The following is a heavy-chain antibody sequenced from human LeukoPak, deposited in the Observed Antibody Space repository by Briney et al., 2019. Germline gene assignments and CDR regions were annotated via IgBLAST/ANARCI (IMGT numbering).Heavy chain of an antibody. CDR2: IYHSGST. Sequence: SETLSLTCTVSGYSISSGYYWGWIRQPPGKGLEWIGSIYHSGSTYYNPSLKSRVTISVDTSKNQFSLKLSSVTAADTAVYYCARDGGPRDDYGDLYYFDYWGQGTLVTVSS. V-gene: IGHV4-38-2*02. D-gene: IGHD4-17*01. J-gene: IGHJ4*02. CDR1: GYSISSGYY. CDR3: ARDGGPRDDYGDLYYFDY.